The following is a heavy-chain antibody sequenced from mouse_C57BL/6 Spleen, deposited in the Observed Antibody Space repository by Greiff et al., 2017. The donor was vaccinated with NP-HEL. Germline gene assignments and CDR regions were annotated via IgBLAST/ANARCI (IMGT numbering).Heavy chain of an antibody. J-gene: IGHJ4*01. D-gene: IGHD1-1*02. Sequence: EVQLVESGGGLVKPGGSLKLSCAASGFTFSSYAMSWVRQTPEKRLEWVATISDGGSYTYYPDNVKGRFTISRDNAKNNLYLQMSHLKSEDTAMYYCARDTMGYAMDYWGQGTSVTVSS. CDR2: ISDGGSYT. CDR3: ARDTMGYAMDY. CDR1: GFTFSSYA. V-gene: IGHV5-4*01.